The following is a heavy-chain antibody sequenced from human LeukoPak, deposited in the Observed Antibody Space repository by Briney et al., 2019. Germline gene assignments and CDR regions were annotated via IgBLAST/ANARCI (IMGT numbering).Heavy chain of an antibody. V-gene: IGHV4-59*01. J-gene: IGHJ6*03. CDR1: GGSISSYY. D-gene: IGHD1-26*01. CDR3: ARFRLGSDYYHMDV. Sequence: SETLSLTCTVSGGSISSYYWSWIRQPPGKGLEWIGYIYYSGSTSYNPSLKSRVTISVDTSKNQFSLKLSSVTAADTAVYYCARFRLGSDYYHMDVWGKGTTVTVSS. CDR2: IYYSGST.